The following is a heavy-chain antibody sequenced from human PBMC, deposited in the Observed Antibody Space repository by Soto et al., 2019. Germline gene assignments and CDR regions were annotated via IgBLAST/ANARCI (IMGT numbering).Heavy chain of an antibody. Sequence: EVQLLESGGGLVQPGGSLRLSCAASGFTFSSYAMSWVRQAPGKGLEWVSSITGSGGSTYYADSVKGRVTISRDKSKNTLYLQMNSLRADDTAAYYCAKEVISGSYYYYCNGMDVWGQGTTVTVSS. CDR2: ITGSGGST. J-gene: IGHJ6*02. V-gene: IGHV3-23*01. D-gene: IGHD2-21*01. CDR3: AKEVISGSYYYYCNGMDV. CDR1: GFTFSSYA.